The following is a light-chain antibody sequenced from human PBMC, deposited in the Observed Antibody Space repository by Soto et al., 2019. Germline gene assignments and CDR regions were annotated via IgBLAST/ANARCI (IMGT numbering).Light chain of an antibody. CDR3: QQYGGSVPIT. V-gene: IGKV3-20*01. Sequence: EIALSQSPGTLSLSPGERATLSCRASQSVSSAYLAWYQQKPGQAPRLLISGASSRATGIPDRFSGSGSGTDFSLTISGLEPEDFAVYYCQQYGGSVPITFGQGTRLDIK. CDR1: QSVSSAY. J-gene: IGKJ5*01. CDR2: GAS.